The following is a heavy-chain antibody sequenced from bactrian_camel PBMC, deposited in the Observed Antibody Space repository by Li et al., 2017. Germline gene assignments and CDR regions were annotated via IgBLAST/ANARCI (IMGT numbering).Heavy chain of an antibody. D-gene: IGHD3*01. CDR2: IDSNGST. CDR1: GVTYNIYC. CDR3: AANSRSFGCPARALTVDAFTD. J-gene: IGHJ4*01. Sequence: VQLVESGGGSVQAGGSLRLSCVASGVTYNIYCMGWFRQPPRKEREGVAAIDSNGSTTYADSVKGRFTISQDNAKNTLYLQMNNLQPEDTAMYYCAANSRSFGCPARALTVDAFTDWGQGTQVTVS. V-gene: IGHV3S53*01.